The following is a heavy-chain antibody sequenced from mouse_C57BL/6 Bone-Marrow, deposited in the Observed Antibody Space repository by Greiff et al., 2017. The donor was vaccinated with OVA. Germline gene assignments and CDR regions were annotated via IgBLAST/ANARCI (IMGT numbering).Heavy chain of an antibody. CDR1: GYTFTDHI. V-gene: IGHV1-11*01. CDR2: IYPVSGET. CDR3: GTNGRGDYYAMDY. D-gene: IGHD1-1*01. Sequence: QVQLQQSGAELASPGASVTLSCKASGYTFTDHIMNWVKKRPGQGLEWIGRIYPVSGETNSNQKFMGKATFSVDRSSSTVYMVLNSLTSEDPAVYYGGTNGRGDYYAMDYWGQGTSVTVSS. J-gene: IGHJ4*01.